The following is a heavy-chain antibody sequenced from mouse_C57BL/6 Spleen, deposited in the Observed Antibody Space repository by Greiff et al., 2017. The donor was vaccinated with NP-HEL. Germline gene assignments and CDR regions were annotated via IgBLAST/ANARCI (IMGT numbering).Heavy chain of an antibody. CDR1: GYTFTSYW. V-gene: IGHV1-55*01. CDR2: IYPGSGST. CDR3: ARGAYDYGAWFAY. J-gene: IGHJ3*01. D-gene: IGHD2-4*01. Sequence: QVQLQQSGAELVKPGASVKMSCKASGYTFTSYWITWVKQRPGQGLEWIGDIYPGSGSTNYNEKFKSKATLTVDTSSSTAYMQLSSLTSEDSAVYYCARGAYDYGAWFAYWGQGTLVTVSA.